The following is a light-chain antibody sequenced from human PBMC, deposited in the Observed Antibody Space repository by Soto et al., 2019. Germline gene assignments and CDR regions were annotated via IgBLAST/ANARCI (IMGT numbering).Light chain of an antibody. J-gene: IGKJ1*01. CDR3: QQYKT. CDR2: GAS. CDR1: QSVSRTY. Sequence: EIVLTQSPGTLSLSPGEKATLSCRASQSVSRTYLAWYQQKPGQAPRLLIYGASNRAAGIPDRFGGSGSGKAFTLTISRLEPEDFAVYYCQQYKTFGRGTKVEIK. V-gene: IGKV3-20*01.